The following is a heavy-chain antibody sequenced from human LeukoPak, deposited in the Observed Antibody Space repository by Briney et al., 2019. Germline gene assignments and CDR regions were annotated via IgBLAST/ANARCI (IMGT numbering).Heavy chain of an antibody. Sequence: PSETLSLTCAVYGGSFSGYYWSWIRQPPGKGLEWIGEINHSGSTNYNPSLKSRVTISVDTSKNQFSLKLSSVTAADTAVYYCARHPGITMVRGVIKGWFDPWGQGTLVTVSS. J-gene: IGHJ5*02. CDR1: GGSFSGYY. CDR3: ARHPGITMVRGVIKGWFDP. CDR2: INHSGST. D-gene: IGHD3-10*01. V-gene: IGHV4-34*01.